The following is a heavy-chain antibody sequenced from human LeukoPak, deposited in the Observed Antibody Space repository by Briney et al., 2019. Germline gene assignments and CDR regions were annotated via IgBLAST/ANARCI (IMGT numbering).Heavy chain of an antibody. J-gene: IGHJ5*02. CDR3: ARHVSGDYSSGWYRWFDP. Sequence: PSETLSLTSTVSGGSISSSSYYWGWIRQPPGKGLEWIGSIYYSGNTYDNPSLKSRVTISVDTSKNQFSLKLSSVTDTDTAVYYCARHVSGDYSSGWYRWFDPWGQGTLVTVSS. D-gene: IGHD6-19*01. CDR1: GGSISSSSYY. V-gene: IGHV4-39*01. CDR2: IYYSGNT.